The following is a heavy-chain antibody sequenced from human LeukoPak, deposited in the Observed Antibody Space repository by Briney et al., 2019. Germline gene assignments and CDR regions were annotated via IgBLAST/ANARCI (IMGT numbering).Heavy chain of an antibody. J-gene: IGHJ3*02. CDR3: ARTGSTVYAFDI. Sequence: SVKVSCKASGGTFSSYAISWVRQAPGQGLEWMGGIIPIFGTANHAQKFQGRVTITADESTSTAYMELSSLRSEDTAVYYCARTGSTVYAFDIWGQGTMVTVSS. CDR2: IIPIFGTA. V-gene: IGHV1-69*01. D-gene: IGHD4-17*01. CDR1: GGTFSSYA.